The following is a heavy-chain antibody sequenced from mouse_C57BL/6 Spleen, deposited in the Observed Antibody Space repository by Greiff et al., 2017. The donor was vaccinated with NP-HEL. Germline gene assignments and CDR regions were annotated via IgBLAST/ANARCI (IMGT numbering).Heavy chain of an antibody. CDR1: GFTFSDYY. CDR3: ARDGGSSYEVYFDV. Sequence: EVQLVESEGGLVQPGSSMKLSCTASGFTFSDYYMAWVRQVPEKGLEWVANINYDGSSTYYLDSLKSRFIISRDNAKNILYLQMSSLKSEDTATYYCARDGGSSYEVYFDVWGTGTTVTVSS. CDR2: INYDGSST. V-gene: IGHV5-16*01. D-gene: IGHD1-1*01. J-gene: IGHJ1*03.